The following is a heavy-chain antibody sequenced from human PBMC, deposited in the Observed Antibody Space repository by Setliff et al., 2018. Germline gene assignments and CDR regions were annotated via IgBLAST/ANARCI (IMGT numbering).Heavy chain of an antibody. Sequence: EASVKVSCKASGGTFSSYAISWVRQAPGQGLEWMGGIIPIFGTANYAQKFQGRVTITADESTSTAYMELSSLRSEDTAVYYCARGKYSSSHRDYYYYYMDVWGKGTTVTVSS. CDR2: IIPIFGTA. CDR1: GGTFSSYA. V-gene: IGHV1-69*13. CDR3: ARGKYSSSHRDYYYYYMDV. D-gene: IGHD6-6*01. J-gene: IGHJ6*03.